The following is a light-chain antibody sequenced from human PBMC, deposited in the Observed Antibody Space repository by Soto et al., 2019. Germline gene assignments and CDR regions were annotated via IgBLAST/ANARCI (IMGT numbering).Light chain of an antibody. J-gene: IGKJ1*01. Sequence: DIQMTQSPSTLSASVGDRVTITCRASQTISSWLAWYQQKPGKAPKLLIYKASSLESGVPSRFSGSGSATEFTLTISSLQPDDFATYYCQQYNDYSTFGQGTKVEIK. CDR2: KAS. V-gene: IGKV1-5*03. CDR1: QTISSW. CDR3: QQYNDYST.